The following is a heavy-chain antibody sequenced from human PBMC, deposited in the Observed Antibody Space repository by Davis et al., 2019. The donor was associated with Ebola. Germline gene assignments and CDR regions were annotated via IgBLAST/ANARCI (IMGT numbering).Heavy chain of an antibody. J-gene: IGHJ4*02. CDR2: ISAYNGNT. CDR1: GYTFTSYG. CDR3: ARESSGWYGIADY. Sequence: ASVKVSCKASGYTFTSYGISWVRQAPGQGLEWMGWISAYNGNTNYAQKLQGRVTITADKSTSTAYMELSSLKSEDTAVYYCARESSGWYGIADYWGQGTLVTVSS. V-gene: IGHV1-18*01. D-gene: IGHD6-19*01.